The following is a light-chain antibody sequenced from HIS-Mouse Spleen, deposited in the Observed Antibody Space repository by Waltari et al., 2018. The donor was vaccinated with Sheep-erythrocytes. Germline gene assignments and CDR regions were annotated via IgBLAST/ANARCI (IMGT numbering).Light chain of an antibody. J-gene: IGLJ3*02. Sequence: QSALTQPRSVSGSPGQSVTISCTGTSSDVGGYTYVSWYQQHPGQAPKLMIYEVSKRPSGVPDRFSGSKSGNTASLTISGLQAEDEADYYCCSYAGSYTFWVFGGGTKLTVL. CDR1: SSDVGGYTY. CDR3: CSYAGSYTFWV. V-gene: IGLV2-11*01. CDR2: EVS.